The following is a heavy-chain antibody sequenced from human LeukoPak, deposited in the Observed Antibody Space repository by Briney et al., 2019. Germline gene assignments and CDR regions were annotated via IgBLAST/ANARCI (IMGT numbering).Heavy chain of an antibody. Sequence: ASVKVSCKVSGYTLTELSMHWVRQAPGKGLEWMGGFDPEDGETIYAQKFQARVTMTEDTSTDTAYMELSSLRSEDTAVYYCATAHQGPRGYSSGWYNWFDPWGQGTLVTVSS. D-gene: IGHD5-18*01. J-gene: IGHJ5*02. CDR2: FDPEDGET. CDR1: GYTLTELS. CDR3: ATAHQGPRGYSSGWYNWFDP. V-gene: IGHV1-24*01.